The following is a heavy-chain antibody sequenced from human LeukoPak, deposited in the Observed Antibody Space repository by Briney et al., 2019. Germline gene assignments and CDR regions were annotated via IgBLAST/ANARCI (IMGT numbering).Heavy chain of an antibody. V-gene: IGHV3-30-3*01. D-gene: IGHD2-15*01. J-gene: IGHJ6*02. CDR1: GFTFSSYA. CDR2: ISYDGSNK. Sequence: GRSLRLSCAASGFTFSSYAMHWVRQAPGKGLEWVAVISYDGSNKYYADSVKGRFTISRDNRKNLLHLQMDSLRPDDSAVYYCVKGLGSAITSALALDVWGQGTTVTVSS. CDR3: VKGLGSAITSALALDV.